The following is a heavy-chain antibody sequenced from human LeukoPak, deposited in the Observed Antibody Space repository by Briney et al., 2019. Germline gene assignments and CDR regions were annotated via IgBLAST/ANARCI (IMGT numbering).Heavy chain of an antibody. D-gene: IGHD5-24*01. CDR1: GGSVSSGSYY. CDR3: AGDSPRRVFLDAFDI. J-gene: IGHJ3*02. CDR2: IYYSGST. V-gene: IGHV4-61*01. Sequence: SGTLSLTCTVSGGSVSSGSYYWSWIRQPPGKGLEWIGYIYYSGSTNYNPSLKSRVTISIDTSKNQFSLKLSSVTAADTAVYYCAGDSPRRVFLDAFDIWGQGTMVTVSS.